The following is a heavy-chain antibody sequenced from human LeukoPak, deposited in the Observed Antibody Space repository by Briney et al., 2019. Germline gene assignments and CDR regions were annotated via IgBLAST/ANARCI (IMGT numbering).Heavy chain of an antibody. Sequence: GEYLKISCKGSGYSFTSYWIGWVRQMPGKGLEWMGIIYPGDSDTRYSPSFQGQVTISADKSISTAYLQWNSLKASDTAMYYCARFVGACSGGSCYSDSWGQGTLVTASS. V-gene: IGHV5-51*01. D-gene: IGHD2-15*01. J-gene: IGHJ4*02. CDR3: ARFVGACSGGSCYSDS. CDR2: IYPGDSDT. CDR1: GYSFTSYW.